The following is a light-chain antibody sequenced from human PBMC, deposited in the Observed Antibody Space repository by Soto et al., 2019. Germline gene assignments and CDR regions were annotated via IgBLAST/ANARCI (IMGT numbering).Light chain of an antibody. CDR2: LAS. CDR3: QQSYSTPYT. CDR1: QNVATY. J-gene: IGKJ2*01. V-gene: IGKV1-39*01. Sequence: DLPMTQSPSSLSASIGDRVTISCRASQNVATYLNWYQQKPGKALKLLIYLASTLQSGVPSRFSGSGSGTAFTLTISSLQPEDVAAYFCQQSYSTPYTFGRGTKLEIK.